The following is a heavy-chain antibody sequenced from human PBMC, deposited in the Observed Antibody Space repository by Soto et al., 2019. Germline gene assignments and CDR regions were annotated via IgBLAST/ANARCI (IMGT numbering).Heavy chain of an antibody. CDR2: INDYMTTI. CDR3: TRGGLEPGDF. J-gene: IGHJ4*02. V-gene: IGHV3-74*01. Sequence: PGGSLRLSCEASGFTFSSYGVTWVRQAPGKGLVWVSRINDYMTTINYADSVRGRFTISRDNTRNTLFLQMNSLTVEDTAVYYCTRGGLEPGDFWGQGVLVTVSS. D-gene: IGHD1-1*01. CDR1: GFTFSSYG.